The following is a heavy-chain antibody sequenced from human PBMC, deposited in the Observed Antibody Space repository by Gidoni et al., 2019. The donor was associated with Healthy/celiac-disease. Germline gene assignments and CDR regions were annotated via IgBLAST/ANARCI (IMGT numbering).Heavy chain of an antibody. CDR2: ISSSSSYI. V-gene: IGHV3-21*01. CDR3: ARDCGGDCYYAFDI. Sequence: EVQLVESGGGLVKPGGSLRLSCSASGFPFSSYSMNWVRQAPGKGLEWVSSISSSSSYIYYADSVKGRFTISRDNAKNSLYLQMNSLRAEDTAVYYCARDCGGDCYYAFDIWGQGTMVTVSS. CDR1: GFPFSSYS. J-gene: IGHJ3*02. D-gene: IGHD2-21*02.